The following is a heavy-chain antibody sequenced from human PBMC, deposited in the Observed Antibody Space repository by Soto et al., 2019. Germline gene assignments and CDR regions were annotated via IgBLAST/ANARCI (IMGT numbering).Heavy chain of an antibody. CDR1: GFTFNNYA. CDR3: AIYYHTSDYYN. CDR2: ISGSDGST. J-gene: IGHJ4*02. D-gene: IGHD3-22*01. V-gene: IGHV3-23*01. Sequence: PGGSLRLSCAASGFTFNNYAMNWVRQAPGKGLEWVSGISGSDGSTVYADSVKGRFTISRDNSKNTLYLQMNSLRAEDTAVYYCAIYYHTSDYYNWGQGTLVTVSS.